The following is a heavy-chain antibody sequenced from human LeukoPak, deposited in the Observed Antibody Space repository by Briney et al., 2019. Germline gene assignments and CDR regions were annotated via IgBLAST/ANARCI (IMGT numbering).Heavy chain of an antibody. J-gene: IGHJ6*02. V-gene: IGHV1-2*06. D-gene: IGHD6-13*01. Sequence: ASVKVSCKASGYTFTGYYMHWVRQAPGQGLEWMGRINPNSGGTNYAQKFQGRVTMTRDTSISTAYMELSRLRSDDTAVYYCARDHSSSWAQLPWAHYYYGMDVWGQGTTVTVPS. CDR2: INPNSGGT. CDR3: ARDHSSSWAQLPWAHYYYGMDV. CDR1: GYTFTGYY.